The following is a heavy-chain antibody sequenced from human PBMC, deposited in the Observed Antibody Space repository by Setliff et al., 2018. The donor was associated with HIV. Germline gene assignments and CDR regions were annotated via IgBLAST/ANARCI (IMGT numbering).Heavy chain of an antibody. D-gene: IGHD1-26*01. V-gene: IGHV4-4*09. CDR3: ARRSIVGVTRGFYYYSLDV. CDR1: GGSINNHY. CDR2: IYISGTT. J-gene: IGHJ6*02. Sequence: PSETLSLTCTVSGGSINNHYWYWIRQPPGKGLEWIGYIYISGTTNYNPSLKNRVTMSLDTSKTQVSLRLTSVTAADTAVYYCARRSIVGVTRGFYYYSLDVWGQGTTVTVSS.